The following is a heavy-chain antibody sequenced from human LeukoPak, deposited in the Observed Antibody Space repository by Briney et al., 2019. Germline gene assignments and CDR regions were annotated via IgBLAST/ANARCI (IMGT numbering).Heavy chain of an antibody. J-gene: IGHJ4*02. CDR3: ARGYIAAALLPDY. CDR1: GYTFTGYY. V-gene: IGHV1-2*02. Sequence: ASVKVSCKASGYTFTGYYIHWVRQAPGQGLEWMGWINPNSGGTNYAQKFQGRVTMTRDTSISTAYMELSRLRSDDTAVYYCARGYIAAALLPDYWGQGTLVTVSS. CDR2: INPNSGGT. D-gene: IGHD6-13*01.